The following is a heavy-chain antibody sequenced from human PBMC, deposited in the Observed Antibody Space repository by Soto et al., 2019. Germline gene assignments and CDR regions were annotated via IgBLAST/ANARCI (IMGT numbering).Heavy chain of an antibody. CDR3: ARETYGDYVGYFDP. D-gene: IGHD4-17*01. V-gene: IGHV4-59*12. Sequence: SETLSLTCTVSGDSISSYYWSWIRQPPGKGLEWIGYTYHSGSTNYNPSLKSRVIISVDTSKNQFSLKVKSVTAADTAVYYCARETYGDYVGYFDPWGQGIQVTVSS. CDR1: GDSISSYY. CDR2: TYHSGST. J-gene: IGHJ5*02.